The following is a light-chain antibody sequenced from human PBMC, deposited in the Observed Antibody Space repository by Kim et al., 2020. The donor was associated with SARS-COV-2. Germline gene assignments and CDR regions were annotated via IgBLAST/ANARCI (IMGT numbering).Light chain of an antibody. Sequence: VSPGQTARITCSGDALPKQYAYWYQQKPGQAPGLVIYKDTERPSGIPERFSGSSSGTTVTLTISGVQAEDEADYFCQSADSSGTYVFGTGTQLTVL. J-gene: IGLJ1*01. CDR3: QSADSSGTYV. V-gene: IGLV3-25*03. CDR2: KDT. CDR1: ALPKQY.